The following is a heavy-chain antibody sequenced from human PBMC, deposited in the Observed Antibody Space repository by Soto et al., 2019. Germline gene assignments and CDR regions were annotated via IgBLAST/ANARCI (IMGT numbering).Heavy chain of an antibody. CDR2: ITGSGVYT. J-gene: IGHJ4*02. Sequence: EVQLLESGGGLVQPGGSLRLSCAASGFTFSNYAMSWVRQAPGKGLEWFSAITGSGVYTYYAESVMGRFTISRDNSKKTLDLQMNSLRAEDTAGYYCAKGSSGSRPYYFDHWGQGTLVTVSS. V-gene: IGHV3-23*01. D-gene: IGHD3-22*01. CDR3: AKGSSGSRPYYFDH. CDR1: GFTFSNYA.